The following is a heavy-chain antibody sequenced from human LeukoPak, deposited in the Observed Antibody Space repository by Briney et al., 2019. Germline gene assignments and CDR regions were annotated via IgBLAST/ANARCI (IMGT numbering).Heavy chain of an antibody. CDR2: IRSKTYGGTT. Sequence: GGSLRLSCTASGFTFGDCAMSWVRQAPGKGLEWVGFIRSKTYGGTTEYAASVKGRFTISRDDSKSIAFLQMNSLKTEDTAVYYCTRHPRPRVVGATALDYWGQGTLVTVSS. V-gene: IGHV3-49*04. CDR3: TRHPRPRVVGATALDY. J-gene: IGHJ4*02. CDR1: GFTFGDCA. D-gene: IGHD1-26*01.